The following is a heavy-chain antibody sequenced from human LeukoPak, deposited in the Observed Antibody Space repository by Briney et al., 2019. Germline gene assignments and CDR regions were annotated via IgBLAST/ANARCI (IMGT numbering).Heavy chain of an antibody. CDR2: ISSSGSTI. V-gene: IGHV3-11*01. CDR1: GFTFSDYY. Sequence: PGGSLRLSCAASGFTFSDYYMSWIRQAPGKGLEWVSYISSSGSTIYYADSVKGRFTISRDNAKNSLYLQMNSLRAEDTAVYYCAKVDTYCGGDCYYGLYYWGQGTLVTVSS. J-gene: IGHJ4*02. D-gene: IGHD2-21*02. CDR3: AKVDTYCGGDCYYGLYY.